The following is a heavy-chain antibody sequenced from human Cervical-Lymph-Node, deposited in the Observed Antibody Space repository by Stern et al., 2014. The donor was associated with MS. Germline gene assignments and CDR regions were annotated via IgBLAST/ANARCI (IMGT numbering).Heavy chain of an antibody. D-gene: IGHD2-2*01. V-gene: IGHV1-18*04. CDR3: ARDLGCSSTSCYGYYYGMDV. Sequence: QVQLVQSGAEVKKPGASVKVSCKASGYTFTSYGISWVRQAPGQVLEWMGWITASNGNKNYAQKLQGRVTMTTDKSTSTAYMELRSLRTDDTAVYYCARDLGCSSTSCYGYYYGMDVWGQGTTVTVSS. CDR2: ITASNGNK. J-gene: IGHJ6*02. CDR1: GYTFTSYG.